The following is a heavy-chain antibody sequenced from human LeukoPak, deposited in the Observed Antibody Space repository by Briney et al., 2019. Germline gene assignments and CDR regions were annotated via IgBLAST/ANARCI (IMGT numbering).Heavy chain of an antibody. D-gene: IGHD4-17*01. V-gene: IGHV3-30*02. CDR2: IQFNGSNK. CDR3: ARDSGVTTGPY. CDR1: GFTFSNYG. Sequence: GGALRLSCAASGFTFSNYGMHWVRQAPGKGLKWVAFIQFNGSNKYHADSVKGRFTISRDNAKNSLYLQMNSLRAEDTAVYYCARDSGVTTGPYWGQGTLVTVSS. J-gene: IGHJ4*02.